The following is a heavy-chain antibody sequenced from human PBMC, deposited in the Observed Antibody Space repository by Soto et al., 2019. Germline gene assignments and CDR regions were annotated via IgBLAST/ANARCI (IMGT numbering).Heavy chain of an antibody. D-gene: IGHD6-13*01. Sequence: SETLSLTCAVYGGSFSGYYWSWIRQPPGKGLEWIGEINHSGSTNYNPSLKSRVTISVDTSKNQFSLKLSSVTAADTAVYYCASTAGSNFDYWGQGTLVTVSS. CDR1: GGSFSGYY. V-gene: IGHV4-34*01. CDR2: INHSGST. CDR3: ASTAGSNFDY. J-gene: IGHJ4*02.